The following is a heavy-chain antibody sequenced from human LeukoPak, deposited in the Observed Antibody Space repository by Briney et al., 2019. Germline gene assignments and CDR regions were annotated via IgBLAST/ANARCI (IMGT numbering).Heavy chain of an antibody. V-gene: IGHV3-21*01. CDR1: GGTFSSYA. CDR2: ISSSSSYI. CDR3: ASERMDV. J-gene: IGHJ6*03. Sequence: SCKASGGTFSSYAISWVRQAPVKGLEWVSSISSSSSYIYYADSVKGRFTISRDNAKNSLYLQMNSLRAEDTAVYYCASERMDVWGKGTTVTVSS.